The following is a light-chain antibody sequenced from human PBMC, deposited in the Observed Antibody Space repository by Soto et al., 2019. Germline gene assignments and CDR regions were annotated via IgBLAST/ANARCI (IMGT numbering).Light chain of an antibody. Sequence: EIVLTQSPGTLSLSPGERATLSCRASESVSDNYLAWYQQRSGQAPRLLIYGASNRATGIPDRFSGSGSGTDFTLTISSLQPEDFATYYCQQGKSFPFTFGGGTKVDIK. CDR1: ESVSDNY. J-gene: IGKJ4*01. CDR3: QQGKSFPFT. CDR2: GAS. V-gene: IGKV3-20*01.